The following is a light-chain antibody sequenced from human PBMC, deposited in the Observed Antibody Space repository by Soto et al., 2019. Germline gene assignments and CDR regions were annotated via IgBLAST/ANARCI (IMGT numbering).Light chain of an antibody. J-gene: IGLJ2*01. V-gene: IGLV2-23*01. CDR1: SSDVGSYNL. CDR2: EGS. CDR3: CSYAGSTTPVL. Sequence: QSVLTQPASVSGSPGQSITISCTGTSSDVGSYNLVSWYQQHPGKAPKLMIYEGSKRPSGVSNRFAGSKSGNTASLTISGLQAEHEADYYCCSYAGSTTPVLFAGGTKLTVL.